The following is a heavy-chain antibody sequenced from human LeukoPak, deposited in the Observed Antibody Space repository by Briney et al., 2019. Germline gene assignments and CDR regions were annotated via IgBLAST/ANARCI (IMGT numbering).Heavy chain of an antibody. V-gene: IGHV3-30*18. CDR2: ISYDGSNK. J-gene: IGHJ6*02. D-gene: IGHD2-2*01. Sequence: PGGSLRLSCAASGFTFSSYGMHWVRQAPGKGLEWVAVISYDGSNKYYADSVKGRFTISRDNSKNTLYLQMNSLRAEDTAVYYCAKDYAYCSSTSCYYYYYGMDVWGQGTTVTVSS. CDR1: GFTFSSYG. CDR3: AKDYAYCSSTSCYYYYYGMDV.